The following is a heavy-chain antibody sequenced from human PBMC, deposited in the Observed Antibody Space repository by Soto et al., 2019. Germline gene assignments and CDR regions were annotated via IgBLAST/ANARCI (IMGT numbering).Heavy chain of an antibody. D-gene: IGHD2-2*01. CDR2: ISGSGGST. V-gene: IGHV3-23*01. CDR1: GFTFSSYA. J-gene: IGHJ5*02. CDR3: AKWDVVPAAQITFRWFDP. Sequence: GGSLRLSCTASGFTFSSYAMSWVRQAPGKGLEWVSAISGSGGSTYYADSVKGRFTISRDNSKNTLYLQMNSLRAEDTAVYYCAKWDVVPAAQITFRWFDPWGQGTLVTVSS.